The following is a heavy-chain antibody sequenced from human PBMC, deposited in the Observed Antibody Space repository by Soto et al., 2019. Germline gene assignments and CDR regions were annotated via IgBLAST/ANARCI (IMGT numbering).Heavy chain of an antibody. CDR3: AKRYCSGGSCYPLYFQH. CDR2: ISGSGGST. D-gene: IGHD2-15*01. V-gene: IGHV3-23*01. Sequence: EVQLLESGGGLVQPGGSLRLSCAASGFTFSSYAMSWVRQAPGKGLEWVSAISGSGGSTYYADSVKGRFTISRDNSKNTLYLQMNSLRAEDTAVYYCAKRYCSGGSCYPLYFQHWGQGTLVTVSS. CDR1: GFTFSSYA. J-gene: IGHJ1*01.